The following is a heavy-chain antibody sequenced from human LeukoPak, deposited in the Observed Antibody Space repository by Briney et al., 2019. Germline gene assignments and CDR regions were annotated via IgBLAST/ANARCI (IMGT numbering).Heavy chain of an antibody. D-gene: IGHD3-16*01. Sequence: GGSLRLSCAASGFNFNNYDFHWVRQVAGKRLEWVAGIGTVADTFYPDSVMGRFTISRENAKNSFYLQMNSLRAGDTAVYYCARGWGGHGRSWGALDFWGQGILVTVSS. CDR2: IGTVADT. J-gene: IGHJ4*02. CDR3: ARGWGGHGRSWGALDF. V-gene: IGHV3-13*01. CDR1: GFNFNNYD.